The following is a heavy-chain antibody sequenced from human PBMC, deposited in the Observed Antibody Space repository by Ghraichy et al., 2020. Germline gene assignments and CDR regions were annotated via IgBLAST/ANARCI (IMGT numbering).Heavy chain of an antibody. CDR3: ARVGITGRTEHGMDV. CDR2: MSSSSSTI. J-gene: IGHJ6*02. V-gene: IGHV3-48*02. Sequence: GGSLRLSCAASGFTFSSYSMNWVRQAPGKGLEWVSYMSSSSSTIYYADSVKGRFTISRDNAKSSLYLQMNSLRDEDTPVYYCARVGITGRTEHGMDVWGQGTTVTVSS. CDR1: GFTFSSYS. D-gene: IGHD1/OR15-1a*01.